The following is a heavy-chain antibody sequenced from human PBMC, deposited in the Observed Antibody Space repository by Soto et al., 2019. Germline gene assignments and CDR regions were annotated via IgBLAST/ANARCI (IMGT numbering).Heavy chain of an antibody. CDR3: ARGGETYYDFWSGFSPIDY. Sequence: ETLSLTCSISGGSISGYHWNWIRQTPGKGMEWIGYIFYSDNTNYNPSLRSRVTISVDTSKSQFSLKLTSVTAADTAVYYCARGGETYYDFWSGFSPIDYWGQGALVTVSS. D-gene: IGHD3-3*01. J-gene: IGHJ4*02. CDR1: GGSISGYH. V-gene: IGHV4-59*01. CDR2: IFYSDNT.